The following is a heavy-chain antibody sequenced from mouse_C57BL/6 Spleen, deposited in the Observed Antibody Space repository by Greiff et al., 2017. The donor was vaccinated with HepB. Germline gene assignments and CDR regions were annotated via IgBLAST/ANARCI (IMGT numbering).Heavy chain of an antibody. V-gene: IGHV1-82*01. CDR2: IYPGDGDT. D-gene: IGHD1-1*01. Sequence: VQLQQSGPELVKPGASVKISCKASGYAFSSSWMNWVKQRPGKGLEWIGRIYPGDGDTNYNGKFKGKATLTADKSSSTAYMQLSSLASEDSAVYLCARNYGSSYSWFAYWGKGTLVTVSA. CDR3: ARNYGSSYSWFAY. J-gene: IGHJ3*01. CDR1: GYAFSSSW.